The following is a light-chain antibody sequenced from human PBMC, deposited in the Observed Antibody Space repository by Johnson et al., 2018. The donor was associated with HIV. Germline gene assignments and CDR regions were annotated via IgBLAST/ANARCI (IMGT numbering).Light chain of an antibody. Sequence: SALTQPPSVSAAPGPKVTISCSGSSSNIGNNYVSWYQQLPGTAPKLLIYENNKRPSGIPDRFSGSKSGTSATLGITGLQTGDEADYYCGTWDSSLSVFYVFETGTKVTVL. CDR2: ENN. CDR3: GTWDSSLSVFYV. J-gene: IGLJ1*01. CDR1: SSNIGNNY. V-gene: IGLV1-51*02.